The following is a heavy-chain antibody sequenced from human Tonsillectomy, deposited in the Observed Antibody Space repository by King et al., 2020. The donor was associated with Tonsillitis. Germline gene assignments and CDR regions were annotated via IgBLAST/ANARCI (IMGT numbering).Heavy chain of an antibody. V-gene: IGHV3-21*01. D-gene: IGHD5-12*01. Sequence: EVQLVESGGGLVKPGGSLRLSCAASGFTFSSYSMNWVRQAPGKGLEWVSSISSSSSYIYYADSVKGRFTISRDNAKNSLYLQMNSLRAEDAAVYYCARERAGYRGYDPTLWGQGTLVTVSS. CDR3: ARERAGYRGYDPTL. J-gene: IGHJ4*02. CDR1: GFTFSSYS. CDR2: ISSSSSYI.